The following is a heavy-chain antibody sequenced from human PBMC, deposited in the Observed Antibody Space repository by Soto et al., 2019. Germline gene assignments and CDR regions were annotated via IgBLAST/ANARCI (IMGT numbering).Heavy chain of an antibody. D-gene: IGHD6-6*01. CDR3: TIPIAARQNYDNWFDP. J-gene: IGHJ5*02. CDR2: IIPIFGTA. CDR1: SGTFSGYA. Sequence: KDACNAASGTFSGYAISRVLQIPGQGLEWMGGIIPIFGTANYAQKFQGRVTITADESTSTAYMELSSLRSEDTAVYYCTIPIAARQNYDNWFDPWGQGTLVTVSS. V-gene: IGHV1-69*01.